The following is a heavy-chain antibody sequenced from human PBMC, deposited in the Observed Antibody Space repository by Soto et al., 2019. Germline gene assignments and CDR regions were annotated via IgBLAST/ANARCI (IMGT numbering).Heavy chain of an antibody. Sequence: QVQLVGSGGGLVKPGGSLRLSCAASGFTFSDYYRSWIRQAPGKGLEWVSYISSSGSTIYYADSVKGRFTISRDNAKNSLYLQTNSLRAEDTAVYYCARLGVAAARNRFDPWGPGTLVTVSS. V-gene: IGHV3-11*01. CDR2: ISSSGSTI. CDR3: ARLGVAAARNRFDP. J-gene: IGHJ5*02. D-gene: IGHD6-13*01. CDR1: GFTFSDYY.